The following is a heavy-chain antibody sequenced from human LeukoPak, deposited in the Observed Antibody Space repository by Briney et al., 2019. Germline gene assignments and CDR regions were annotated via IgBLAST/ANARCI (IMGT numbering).Heavy chain of an antibody. CDR3: ASLFPTRVAAAGIDY. D-gene: IGHD6-13*01. CDR1: GGSISSSSNY. CDR2: IYYSGST. V-gene: IGHV4-39*07. J-gene: IGHJ4*02. Sequence: SETQSLTCTVSGGSISSSSNYWGWVRQPPGRGLEWIGSIYYSGSTYYNPSLKSRVTIAVDKSKNQLSRKRSSVPGAGRACYYCASLFPTRVAAAGIDYWGQGTLVTVSS.